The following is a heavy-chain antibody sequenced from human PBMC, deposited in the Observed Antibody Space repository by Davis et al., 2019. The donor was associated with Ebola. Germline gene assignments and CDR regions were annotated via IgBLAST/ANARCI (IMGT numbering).Heavy chain of an antibody. Sequence: PGGSLRLSCKGSGYSFTSYWIGWVRQMPGKGLEWMGIIYPGDSDTRYSPSFQGQVTISADKSISTAYLQWSSLKASDTATYYCARQVYVTSSGGWFDPWGQGTLVTVSS. V-gene: IGHV5-51*01. CDR1: GYSFTSYW. CDR3: ARQVYVTSSGGWFDP. D-gene: IGHD2-8*01. CDR2: IYPGDSDT. J-gene: IGHJ5*02.